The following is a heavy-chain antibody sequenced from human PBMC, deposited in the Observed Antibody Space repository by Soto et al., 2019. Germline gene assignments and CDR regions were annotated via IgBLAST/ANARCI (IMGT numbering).Heavy chain of an antibody. CDR3: ARASGSYTYYLDY. J-gene: IGHJ4*02. CDR2: IYYSGST. D-gene: IGHD1-26*01. V-gene: IGHV4-59*01. CDR1: GGSISSYY. Sequence: ETLSLTCTVSGGSISSYYWSWIRQPPGKGLEWIGYIYYSGSTNYNPSLESRATMAVDRSKNQFSLKLTSVTAADTAIYFCARASGSYTYYLDYWSQGTLVTVSS.